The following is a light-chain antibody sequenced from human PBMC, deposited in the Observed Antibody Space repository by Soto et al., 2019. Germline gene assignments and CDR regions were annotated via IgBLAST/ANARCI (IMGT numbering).Light chain of an antibody. CDR2: GAS. J-gene: IGKJ1*01. V-gene: IGKV3-20*01. CDR3: QQYGSSPRT. CDR1: QSVSGSY. Sequence: EIVLTQSPGTLSLPPGERATLSCRASQSVSGSYLAWYQQRPGQAPRLLFYGASIRATGIPDRFSGSGSATDFTLTISRLEPEDFAVYYCQQYGSSPRTFGQGTKVDIK.